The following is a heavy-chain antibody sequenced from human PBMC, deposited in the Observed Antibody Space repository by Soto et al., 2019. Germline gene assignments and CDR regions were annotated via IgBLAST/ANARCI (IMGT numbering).Heavy chain of an antibody. CDR3: ARRRAPRGGDLDYYSAMDG. Sequence: SAXLSLTCAVHGWSFSGYYWSWIRQPQGKGLKRIGEINHSGNTNYNPSLKSRVTISVDTSKNQFSLKLSSVTAADTAGYYCARRRAPRGGDLDYYSAMDGWGQGT. J-gene: IGHJ6*02. CDR2: INHSGNT. CDR1: GWSFSGYY. V-gene: IGHV4-34*01. D-gene: IGHD3-10*01.